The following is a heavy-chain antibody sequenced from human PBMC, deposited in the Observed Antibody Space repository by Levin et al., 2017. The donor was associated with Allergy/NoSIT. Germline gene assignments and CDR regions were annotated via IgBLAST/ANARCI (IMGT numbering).Heavy chain of an antibody. CDR2: IRSKANDYAT. CDR1: GFTFSGSA. V-gene: IGHV3-73*01. J-gene: IGHJ6*04. D-gene: IGHD2-2*01. CDR3: TRSTSAVPGKYMDV. Sequence: GGSLRLSCAASGFTFSGSAMHWVRQASGKGLEWVGRIRSKANDYATAYAASVNGRFTISRDDSKNTAYLQMNSLKTEDTAVYYCTRSTSAVPGKYMDVWGKGTTVTVSS.